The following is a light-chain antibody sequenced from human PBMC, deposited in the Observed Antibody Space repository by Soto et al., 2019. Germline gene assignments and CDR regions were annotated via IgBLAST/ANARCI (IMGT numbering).Light chain of an antibody. V-gene: IGKV1-33*01. CDR2: DAS. J-gene: IGKJ2*01. CDR1: QAISNY. Sequence: DIQMTQSPSSLSADVGDRVTITCQASQAISNYLNWFQQRPGRAPKLLIPDASDLEAGVPSRFSGSGSGTDFTLTISSLQPEDFATYYCQQFFDFPFTFGQGTKLETK. CDR3: QQFFDFPFT.